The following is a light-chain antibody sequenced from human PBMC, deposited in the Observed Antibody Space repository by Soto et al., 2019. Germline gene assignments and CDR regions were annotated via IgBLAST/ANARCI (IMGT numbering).Light chain of an antibody. CDR3: SSYTSSSIRV. V-gene: IGLV2-14*01. CDR1: SSDVGGYNY. CDR2: EVS. J-gene: IGLJ3*02. Sequence: QSALPQPASVSGSPGQSITISCTGTSSDVGGYNYVSWYQQHPGKAPKLMIYEVSDRTSAVSNRFSVHKSGNTASLTISGLQAEDEADYYCSSYTSSSIRVFGGGTKVPVL.